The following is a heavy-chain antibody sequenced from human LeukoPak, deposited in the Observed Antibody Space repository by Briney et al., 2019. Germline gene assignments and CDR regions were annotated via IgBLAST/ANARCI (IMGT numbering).Heavy chain of an antibody. Sequence: GGSLRLSCVGSELIVSDNYMSWVRQAPGKGLECVSVINRGVSIYYADSVKGRFTISRDTSKNTLYLQMKSLKVEDTAVYYCVLIPYYYDSSSYKAHDYWGQGTLVTVSS. CDR2: INRGVSI. CDR3: VLIPYYYDSSSYKAHDY. J-gene: IGHJ4*02. V-gene: IGHV3-66*01. D-gene: IGHD3-22*01. CDR1: ELIVSDNY.